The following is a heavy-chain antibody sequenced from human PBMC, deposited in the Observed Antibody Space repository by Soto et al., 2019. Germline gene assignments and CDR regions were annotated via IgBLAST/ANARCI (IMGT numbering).Heavy chain of an antibody. CDR3: SRVDPGETSPFDY. Sequence: ASVKVSCKASGYIFTSYYIHWVRQAPGQGLEWMGWINPFDGSRMFAQSFQGRVTMTRDTSTSTVYMEVSSLRSEDTAVYYCSRVDPGETSPFDYWGQGTLVTVSS. J-gene: IGHJ4*02. V-gene: IGHV1-46*03. CDR1: GYIFTSYY. D-gene: IGHD3-10*01. CDR2: INPFDGSR.